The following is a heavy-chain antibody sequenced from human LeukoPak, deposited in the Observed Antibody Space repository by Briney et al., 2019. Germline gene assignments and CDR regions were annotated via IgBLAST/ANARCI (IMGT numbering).Heavy chain of an antibody. Sequence: GGSLRLSCAASGFTFSSSAMSWVRQAPGKGLEWVAAISNNGGYTYYADSVQGRFTISRDKSKSTLCLQMNSLRAEDTAVYYCAKTHRIAVVKYYFDYWGQGTLVTVSS. CDR3: AKTHRIAVVKYYFDY. V-gene: IGHV3-23*01. J-gene: IGHJ4*02. CDR1: GFTFSSSA. D-gene: IGHD6-19*01. CDR2: ISNNGGYT.